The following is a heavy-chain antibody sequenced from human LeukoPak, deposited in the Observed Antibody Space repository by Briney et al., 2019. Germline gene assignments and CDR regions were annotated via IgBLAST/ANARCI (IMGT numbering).Heavy chain of an antibody. CDR1: GFTFSSYG. CDR2: ISGSGGST. D-gene: IGHD6-13*01. CDR3: ARGIQIDY. Sequence: GGSLRLSCAASGFTFSSYGMSWVRQAPGKGLEWVSGISGSGGSTYYADSVKGRFTISRDSSKNTLYLQMNSLRAEDTAVYYCARGIQIDYWGQGTLVTVSS. J-gene: IGHJ4*02. V-gene: IGHV3-23*01.